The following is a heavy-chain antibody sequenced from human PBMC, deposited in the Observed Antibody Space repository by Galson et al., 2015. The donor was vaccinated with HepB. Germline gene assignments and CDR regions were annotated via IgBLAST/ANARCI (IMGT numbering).Heavy chain of an antibody. D-gene: IGHD3-22*01. J-gene: IGHJ4*02. CDR1: GFTFSSYA. CDR2: ISGSGGST. Sequence: SLRLSCAASGFTFSSYAMSWVRQAPGKGLEWVSAISGSGGSTYYADSVKGRFTISRDNSKNTLYLQMNSLRAEDTAVYYCAKAVQSTYCYDSSGYYLPDFDYWGQGTLVTVSS. CDR3: AKAVQSTYCYDSSGYYLPDFDY. V-gene: IGHV3-23*01.